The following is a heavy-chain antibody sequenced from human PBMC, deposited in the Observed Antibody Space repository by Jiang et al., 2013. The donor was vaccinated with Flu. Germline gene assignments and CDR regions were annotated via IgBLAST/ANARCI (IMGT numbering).Heavy chain of an antibody. Sequence: QSGSELKKPGASVKVSCKASGYTFTSYAMNWVRQAPGQGLEWMGWINTNTGNPTYAQGFTGRFVFSLDTSVSTAYLQISSLKAEDTAVYYCARESAGYCSSTSCSLPFQHWGQGTLVTVSS. CDR1: GYTFTSYA. V-gene: IGHV7-4-1*02. CDR3: ARESAGYCSSTSCSLPFQH. J-gene: IGHJ1*01. D-gene: IGHD2-2*01. CDR2: INTNTGNP.